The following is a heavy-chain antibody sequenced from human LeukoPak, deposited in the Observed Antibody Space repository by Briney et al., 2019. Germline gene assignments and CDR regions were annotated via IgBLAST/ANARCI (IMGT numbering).Heavy chain of an antibody. CDR2: ISYDGSKK. V-gene: IGHV3-30*18. J-gene: IGHJ6*02. Sequence: GSLRLSCAASGFTFSSYGMHWVRQAPGKGLEWVAVISYDGSKKYYADSVRGRFTISRDNSKNTLNLQMNSLRAEDTAVYYCAKDGGITLLGVVIGAYYYGMDVWGQGTTVTVSS. CDR3: AKDGGITLLGVVIGAYYYGMDV. D-gene: IGHD3-3*01. CDR1: GFTFSSYG.